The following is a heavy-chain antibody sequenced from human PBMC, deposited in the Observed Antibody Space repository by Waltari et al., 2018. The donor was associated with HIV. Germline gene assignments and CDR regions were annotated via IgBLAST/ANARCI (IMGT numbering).Heavy chain of an antibody. CDR3: ARRALWLRPVYYFDY. J-gene: IGHJ4*02. V-gene: IGHV4-34*01. D-gene: IGHD5-12*01. Sequence: QVQLQQWGAGLLKPSETLSLTCAVYGESFDGYYWSWIRQPPGKRLEWMGEINHRRNTNYNPSLESRLTMSVDASKNQFSLNLNSVTAADTGVYYCARRALWLRPVYYFDYWGQGALVTVSS. CDR1: GESFDGYY. CDR2: INHRRNT.